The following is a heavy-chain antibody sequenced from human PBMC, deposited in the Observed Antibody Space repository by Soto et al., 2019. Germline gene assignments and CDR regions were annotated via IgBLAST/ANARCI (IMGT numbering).Heavy chain of an antibody. CDR1: GLTISNAW. CDR2: IKTNSEGGTT. V-gene: IGHV3-15*07. CDR3: TTGSVEGV. J-gene: IGHJ6*02. Sequence: EVQLVESGGGLIYPGGSLRLSCAASGLTISNAWMNWVRQAPGKGLEWVGRIKTNSEGGTTDYAAAVKGRFTVSRDESKNTLYLKMNSLKTEDTAVYYCTTGSVEGVWGQGTMVAVAS.